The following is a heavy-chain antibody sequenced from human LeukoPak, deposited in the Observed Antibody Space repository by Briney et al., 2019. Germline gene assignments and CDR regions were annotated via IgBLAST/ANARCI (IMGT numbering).Heavy chain of an antibody. D-gene: IGHD3-22*01. CDR1: GGSISSHY. CDR3: ARGGDSSGYYYPDYFDY. CDR2: IYYSGST. J-gene: IGHJ4*02. Sequence: SETLSLTCTVSGGSISSHYWSWIRQPPGKGLEWIGYIYYSGSTNYHPSLKSRVTISVDTSKNQFSLKLSSVTAADTAVYYCARGGDSSGYYYPDYFDYWGQGTLVTVSS. V-gene: IGHV4-59*11.